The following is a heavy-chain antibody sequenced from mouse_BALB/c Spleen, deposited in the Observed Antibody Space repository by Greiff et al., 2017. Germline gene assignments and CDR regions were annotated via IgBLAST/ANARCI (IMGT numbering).Heavy chain of an antibody. Sequence: EVQGVESGGGLVKPGGSLKLSCAASGFTFSSYAMSWVRQSPEKRLEWVAEISSGGSYTYYPDTVTGRFTISRDNAKNTLYLEMSSLRSEDTAMYYCARDWDRYDKAYYAMDYWGQGTSVTVSS. D-gene: IGHD2-14*01. V-gene: IGHV5-9-4*01. CDR1: GFTFSSYA. J-gene: IGHJ4*01. CDR3: ARDWDRYDKAYYAMDY. CDR2: ISSGGSYT.